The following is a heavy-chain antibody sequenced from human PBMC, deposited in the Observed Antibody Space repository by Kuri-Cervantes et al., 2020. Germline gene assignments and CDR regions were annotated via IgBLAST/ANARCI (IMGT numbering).Heavy chain of an antibody. CDR3: ARAGSRRAYYYYYMDV. Sequence: GESLKISCAASGFTFSSYWMHWVRQAPGKGLVWVSRINTDGSGTSYGDSVKGRFTISRDNAKNTLFLQMNSLRAEDTTVYYCARAGSRRAYYYYYMDVWGKGTTVTVSS. J-gene: IGHJ6*03. V-gene: IGHV3-74*01. CDR2: INTDGSGT. CDR1: GFTFSSYW.